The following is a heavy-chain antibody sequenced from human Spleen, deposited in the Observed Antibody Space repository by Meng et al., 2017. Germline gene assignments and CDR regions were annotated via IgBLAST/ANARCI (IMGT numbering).Heavy chain of an antibody. D-gene: IGHD6-19*01. J-gene: IGHJ4*02. CDR1: GGSFSDYY. Sequence: SETLSLTCVVSGGSFSDYYWSWIRQPAGKGLEWIGRIYSSGNSNYNPSLKSRAAMSVDTSKNQFSLKLRSVTAADTAVYYCARVGSGRGTDWGQGTLVTVSS. CDR3: ARVGSGRGTD. V-gene: IGHV4-4*07. CDR2: IYSSGNS.